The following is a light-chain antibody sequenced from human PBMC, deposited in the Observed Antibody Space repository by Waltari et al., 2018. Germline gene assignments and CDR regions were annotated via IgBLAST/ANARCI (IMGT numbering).Light chain of an antibody. J-gene: IGLJ3*02. CDR2: VNSDGSH. CDR3: QTGGHGTWV. V-gene: IGLV4-69*01. CDR1: SGHSSNI. Sequence: QLVVTQSPSASASLGASVQLTCTLSSGHSSNILAWLQQQPEKRPRYLMKVNSDGSHSRGDEIPDRFSGSSSGAERHLTISSLQAEDEADYYCQTGGHGTWVFGGGTKLTVL.